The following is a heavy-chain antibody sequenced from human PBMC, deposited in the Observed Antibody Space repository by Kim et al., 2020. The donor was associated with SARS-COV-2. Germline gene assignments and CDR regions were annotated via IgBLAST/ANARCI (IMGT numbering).Heavy chain of an antibody. V-gene: IGHV4-4*07. D-gene: IGHD1-26*01. J-gene: IGHJ4*02. Sequence: KYNPALKSRLTMSVDLSKNQFSLKLTALTAADTAVYYCAREEGREGGLDYWGPGTLVTVSS. CDR3: AREEGREGGLDY.